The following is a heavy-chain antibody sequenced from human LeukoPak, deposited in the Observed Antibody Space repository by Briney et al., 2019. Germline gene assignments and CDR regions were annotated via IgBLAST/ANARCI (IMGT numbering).Heavy chain of an antibody. Sequence: GGSLRLSCAASGFTFSSYGMHWVRQAPGKVLEWVAFIRYDGSNKYYADSVKGRFTISRDNSKNTLYLQMNSLRAEDTAVYYCAKGGYYDSSGYYPFDYWGQGTLVTVSS. D-gene: IGHD3-22*01. CDR2: IRYDGSNK. CDR3: AKGGYYDSSGYYPFDY. V-gene: IGHV3-30*02. J-gene: IGHJ4*02. CDR1: GFTFSSYG.